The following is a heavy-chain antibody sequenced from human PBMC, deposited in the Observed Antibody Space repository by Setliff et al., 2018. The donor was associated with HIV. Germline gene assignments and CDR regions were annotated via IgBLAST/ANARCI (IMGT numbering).Heavy chain of an antibody. CDR3: ARSYYDFWSGYSYYFDY. V-gene: IGHV3-11*04. D-gene: IGHD3-3*01. J-gene: IGHJ4*02. CDR1: GFIFSDYY. CDR2: ISGSGEAT. Sequence: GGSLRLSCAASGFIFSDYYMNWTRQAPGKGLEWVSYISGSGEATDFADSVKGRFTTSRDNAKNSLYLQMNSLRAEDTAVYYCARSYYDFWSGYSYYFDYWGQGTLVTVSS.